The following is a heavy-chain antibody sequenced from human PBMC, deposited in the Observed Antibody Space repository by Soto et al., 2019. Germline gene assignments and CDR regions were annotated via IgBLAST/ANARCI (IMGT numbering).Heavy chain of an antibody. CDR3: ERDEIGGVDSCSRFEY. D-gene: IGHD3-3*01. Sequence: EVQLVDSGGGLVQPGGSLRLSCAASGFRFSDYGMSWVRQPPGKGLEWVASINQDGSEGRYVDSVKGRFTISRDNAKKSLYLHMNTLRATDTAVYFCERDEIGGVDSCSRFEYWVQGPLVAVCS. V-gene: IGHV3-7*03. J-gene: IGHJ4*02. CDR2: INQDGSEG. CDR1: GFRFSDYG.